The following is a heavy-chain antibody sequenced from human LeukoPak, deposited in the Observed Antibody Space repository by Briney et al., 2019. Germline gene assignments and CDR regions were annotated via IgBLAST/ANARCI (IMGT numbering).Heavy chain of an antibody. CDR2: ISGGGDIT. CDR1: GFTFSNYA. Sequence: GGSLRLSCAASGFTFSNYAVTWVRQAPGKGLEWVSTISGGGDITHYADPVKGRFTISRDNSKNTLHLQMNSLRAEDTAVYYCAKVGAAVAGDFDYWGQGTLVTVSS. V-gene: IGHV3-23*01. D-gene: IGHD6-19*01. CDR3: AKVGAAVAGDFDY. J-gene: IGHJ4*02.